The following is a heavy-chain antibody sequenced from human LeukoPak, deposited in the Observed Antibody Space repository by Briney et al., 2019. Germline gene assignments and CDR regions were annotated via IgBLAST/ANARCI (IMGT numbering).Heavy chain of an antibody. D-gene: IGHD6-13*01. CDR1: GFIFSSYA. V-gene: IGHV3-23*01. CDR2: IVGSGGTT. CDR3: AKGSRAVATGPHLIFDY. J-gene: IGHJ4*02. Sequence: GGSLRLSCAASGFIFSSYAMSWVRQAPGKGLEWVSGIVGSGGTTYYADSVKGRFTISRDNSKNTLYLQMNSLRAEDTAVYYCAKGSRAVATGPHLIFDYWGQGTLVTVSS.